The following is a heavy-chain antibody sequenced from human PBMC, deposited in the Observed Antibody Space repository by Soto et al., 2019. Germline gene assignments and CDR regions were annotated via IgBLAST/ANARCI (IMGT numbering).Heavy chain of an antibody. J-gene: IGHJ4*02. Sequence: QVQLVQSGAEVKKPGASVKVSCKASGYTFTGFYMHWVRQAPGQGLEWMGWINPNSGDTEYAQNFQGWVTLTWDTSIGTAYMELNRLKSDDTAVYYCASGGSTVTREFDYWGQGTLVSVSS. CDR2: INPNSGDT. V-gene: IGHV1-2*04. D-gene: IGHD4-17*01. CDR3: ASGGSTVTREFDY. CDR1: GYTFTGFY.